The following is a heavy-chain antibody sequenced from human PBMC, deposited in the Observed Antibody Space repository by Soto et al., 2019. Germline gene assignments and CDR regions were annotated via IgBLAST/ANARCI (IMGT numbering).Heavy chain of an antibody. Sequence: VQLQESGPGLVKPSETLSLTCTVSGGSISSYYWSWMRQPPGKEVEWIGYIYYSGSTNYNPSLKSRVTISVDTSKNQFSLKLSSVTAADTAVYYCASWTTVTTERFAAFDIWGQGTMVTVSS. D-gene: IGHD4-17*01. J-gene: IGHJ3*02. CDR3: ASWTTVTTERFAAFDI. CDR2: IYYSGST. V-gene: IGHV4-59*01. CDR1: GGSISSYY.